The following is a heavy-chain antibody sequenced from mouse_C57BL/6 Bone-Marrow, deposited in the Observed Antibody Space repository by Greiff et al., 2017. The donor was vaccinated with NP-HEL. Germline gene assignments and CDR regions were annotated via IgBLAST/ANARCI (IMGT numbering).Heavy chain of an antibody. CDR1: GFSLTSYG. CDR2: IWSGGST. D-gene: IGHD2-1*01. Sequence: QVQLKESGPGLVQPSQSLSITCTVSGFSLTSYGVHWVRQSPGKGLEWLGVIWSGGSTDYNAAFISRLSISKDNSKSQVFVKMNSLQADDTAIYYCARNEGWYYWYFDVWGTGTTVTVSS. CDR3: ARNEGWYYWYFDV. J-gene: IGHJ1*03. V-gene: IGHV2-2*01.